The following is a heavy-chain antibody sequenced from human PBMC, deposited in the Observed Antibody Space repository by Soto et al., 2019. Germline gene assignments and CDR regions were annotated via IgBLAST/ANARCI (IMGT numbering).Heavy chain of an antibody. V-gene: IGHV4-31*03. CDR3: ARFYMVRGVMGAFDI. J-gene: IGHJ3*02. CDR2: IYYIGST. CDR1: GGSISSGCYY. Sequence: PSETLSLTCTVSGGSISSGCYYWSWIRQHPGKGLEWIGYIYYIGSTYYNPSLKSRVSISVDTSKNQFSLKLSSVTAADTVVYYCARFYMVRGVMGAFDIWGQGTMVTVSS. D-gene: IGHD3-10*01.